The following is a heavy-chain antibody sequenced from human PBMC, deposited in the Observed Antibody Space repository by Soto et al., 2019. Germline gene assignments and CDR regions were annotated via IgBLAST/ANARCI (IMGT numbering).Heavy chain of an antibody. Sequence: GGSLRLSCAASGFTFSGYIINWVRQAPGKGLEWVSSISTSSSYIYYADSVKGRFTISRDNAKNSLYLQMNSLRAEDTAVYYCAREGLSRNFDYWGQGVLVTVSS. V-gene: IGHV3-21*06. CDR3: AREGLSRNFDY. CDR1: GFTFSGYI. CDR2: ISTSSSYI. J-gene: IGHJ4*02.